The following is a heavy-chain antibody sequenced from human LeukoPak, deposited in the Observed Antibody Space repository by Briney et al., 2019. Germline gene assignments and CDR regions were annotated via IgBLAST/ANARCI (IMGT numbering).Heavy chain of an antibody. J-gene: IGHJ4*02. CDR3: ARDNSSSWWGYFDY. CDR1: GFTFDDYG. D-gene: IGHD6-13*01. V-gene: IGHV3-20*04. CDR2: INWNGGST. Sequence: GGSLRLSCAASGFTFDDYGMSWDRQAPGKGLEWVSGINWNGGSTGYADSVKGRFTISRDNAKNSLYLQMNSLRAEDTALYYCARDNSSSWWGYFDYWAREPCSPSPQ.